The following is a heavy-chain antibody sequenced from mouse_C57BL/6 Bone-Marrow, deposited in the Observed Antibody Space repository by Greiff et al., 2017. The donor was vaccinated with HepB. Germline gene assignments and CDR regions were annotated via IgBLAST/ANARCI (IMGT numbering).Heavy chain of an antibody. CDR1: GFPITSGYY. CDR3: AGDMTGSFYFDY. CDR2: ITHSGET. V-gene: IGHV12-3*01. J-gene: IGHJ2*01. D-gene: IGHD4-1*01. Sequence: VKLLESGPGLVKTSQSLFLTCSITGFPITSGYYWIWIRQSPGKPLEWMGYITHSGETFYNPSLQSPISITRETSKNQFFLQLNSVTTEDTAMYYCAGDMTGSFYFDYWGQGTTLTVSS.